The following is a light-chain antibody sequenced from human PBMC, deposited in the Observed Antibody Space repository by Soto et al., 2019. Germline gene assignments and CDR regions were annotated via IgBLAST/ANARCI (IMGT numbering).Light chain of an antibody. J-gene: IGKJ4*01. CDR1: QSVSSN. CDR2: GAS. Sequence: EIVLTHSPATLSVSPGERATLSFRASQSVSSNLAWYHQKPSQAPRLLIFGASTRATGIPARFSGSGSGTDFTPTISSLQSEDFGVYFCQQYDNWPLTFGGGTKVDIK. V-gene: IGKV3D-15*01. CDR3: QQYDNWPLT.